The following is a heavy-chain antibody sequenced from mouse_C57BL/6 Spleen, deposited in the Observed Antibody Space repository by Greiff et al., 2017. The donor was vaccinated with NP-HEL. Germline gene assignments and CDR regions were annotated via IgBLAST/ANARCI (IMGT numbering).Heavy chain of an antibody. CDR3: ARGPHYYGSSSRYFDV. CDR2: IDPSDSYT. J-gene: IGHJ1*03. CDR1: GYTFTSYW. V-gene: IGHV1-69*01. Sequence: VQLQQPGAELVMPGASVKLSCKASGYTFTSYWMHWVKQRPGQGLEWIGEIDPSDSYTNYNQKFKGKSTLTVDKSSSTAYMQLSSLTSEDSAVYYCARGPHYYGSSSRYFDVWGTGTTVTVSS. D-gene: IGHD1-1*01.